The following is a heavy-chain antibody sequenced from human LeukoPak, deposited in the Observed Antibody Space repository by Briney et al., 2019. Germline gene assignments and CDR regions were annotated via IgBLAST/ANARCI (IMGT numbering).Heavy chain of an antibody. V-gene: IGHV3-53*01. Sequence: GESLKISCAASGFTVSSNYMGWVRQAPGKGLEWVSVIYSGGNTYYADSVKGRFTISRDNSRNTMDLQMNSLRAEDTAVYYCARCDSSSWYGIDYWGQGTLVTVSS. CDR3: ARCDSSSWYGIDY. J-gene: IGHJ4*02. CDR2: IYSGGNT. CDR1: GFTVSSNY. D-gene: IGHD6-13*01.